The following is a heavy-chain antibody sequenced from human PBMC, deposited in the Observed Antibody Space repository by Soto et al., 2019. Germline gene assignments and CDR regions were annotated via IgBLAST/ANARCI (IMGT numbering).Heavy chain of an antibody. CDR2: IFFSGST. CDR3: VRQGFGALHGLVDV. J-gene: IGHJ6*04. Sequence: SVTCTVAGGYSSSSGDHRGWNRQPPGKGLEWIGSIFFSGSTYYNPSLKSRVTISVDTSKNQFSLKLTSVTATDTAVYYCVRQGFGALHGLVDVWGKGTTVTVSS. V-gene: IGHV4-39*01. D-gene: IGHD3-10*01. CDR1: GGYSSSSGDH.